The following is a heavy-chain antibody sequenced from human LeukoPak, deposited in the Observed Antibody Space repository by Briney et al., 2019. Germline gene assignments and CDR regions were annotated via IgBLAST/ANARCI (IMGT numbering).Heavy chain of an antibody. J-gene: IGHJ4*02. Sequence: SQTLSLTCTVSGGSISSGSYYWSWIRQPAGKGLEWIGRIYTSGSTNYNPSLKSRVTISVDTSKNQFSLKLSSVTAADTAVYYCAREGNYYDSSGYNIFFDYWGQGTLVTVSS. CDR2: IYTSGST. D-gene: IGHD3-22*01. V-gene: IGHV4-61*02. CDR3: AREGNYYDSSGYNIFFDY. CDR1: GGSISSGSYY.